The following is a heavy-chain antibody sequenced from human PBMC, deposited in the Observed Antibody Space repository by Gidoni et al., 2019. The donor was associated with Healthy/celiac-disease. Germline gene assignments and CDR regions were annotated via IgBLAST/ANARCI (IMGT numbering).Heavy chain of an antibody. Sequence: QLQLQESGPGLVKPSETLSLTCTVSGGSISSSSYYWGWIRQPPGKGLEWIVSIYYSGSTYDNPSRKSRVTISVDTSKNQFSLKLSSVTAADTAVYYCARDIVVVPAVYYYGMDVWGQGTTVTVSS. D-gene: IGHD2-2*01. CDR3: ARDIVVVPAVYYYGMDV. CDR1: GGSISSSSYY. J-gene: IGHJ6*02. V-gene: IGHV4-39*02. CDR2: IYYSGST.